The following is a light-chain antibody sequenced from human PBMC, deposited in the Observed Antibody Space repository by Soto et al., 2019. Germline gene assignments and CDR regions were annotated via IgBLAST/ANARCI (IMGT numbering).Light chain of an antibody. CDR1: NSNIGGGYD. CDR2: GNS. CDR3: HSYDMRLSGSV. J-gene: IGLJ3*02. V-gene: IGLV1-40*01. Sequence: QSVLTQPPSVSGAPGQRVTISCTGNNSNIGGGYDVHWYQQLPGTAPKLLIFGNSNRPSGVPDRFSGSKSYASASLAITGLQSEDEADYYCHSYDMRLSGSVFGGGTKLTVL.